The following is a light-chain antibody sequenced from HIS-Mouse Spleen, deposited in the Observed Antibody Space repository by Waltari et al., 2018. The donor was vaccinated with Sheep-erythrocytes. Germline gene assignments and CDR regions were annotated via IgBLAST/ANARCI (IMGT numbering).Light chain of an antibody. CDR3: SSYTSSSTVV. Sequence: QSALTQPASVSGSPGQSITISCTGTSSDVGGYNYVSWYQQHPGKPPKLMIYDVSNRPAGXSKRFPGPTSGNTASLTISGLQAEDEADYYCSSYTSSSTVVFGGGTKLTVL. V-gene: IGLV2-14*03. CDR1: SSDVGGYNY. CDR2: DVS. J-gene: IGLJ2*01.